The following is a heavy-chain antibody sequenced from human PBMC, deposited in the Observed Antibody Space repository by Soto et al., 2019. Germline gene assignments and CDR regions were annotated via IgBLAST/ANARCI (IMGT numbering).Heavy chain of an antibody. J-gene: IGHJ4*02. CDR1: GFTFSSYA. Sequence: GGSLRLSCAASGFTFSSYAMSWVRQAPGKGLEWVSAVSGSGGSTYYADSVKGRFTISRDNSKNTLYLQMNSLRAEDTAVYYCAKDLGGNWNYDDYWGQGTLVTVSS. V-gene: IGHV3-23*01. D-gene: IGHD1-20*01. CDR3: AKDLGGNWNYDDY. CDR2: VSGSGGST.